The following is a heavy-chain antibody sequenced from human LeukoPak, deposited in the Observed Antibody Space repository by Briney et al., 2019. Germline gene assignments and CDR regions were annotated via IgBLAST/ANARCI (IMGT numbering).Heavy chain of an antibody. CDR3: ARDPRNVGLAP. V-gene: IGHV3-74*01. CDR1: GFTFSNYW. CDR2: IKSDGSST. J-gene: IGHJ5*02. D-gene: IGHD2-15*01. Sequence: PGGSLRLSCAASGFTFSNYWMHWVRQAPGEALMWVSRIKSDGSSTTYADSVKGRFTMSRDNVKNTLYLQMNSLRVEDTAVYYCARDPRNVGLAPWGQGTLVTVSS.